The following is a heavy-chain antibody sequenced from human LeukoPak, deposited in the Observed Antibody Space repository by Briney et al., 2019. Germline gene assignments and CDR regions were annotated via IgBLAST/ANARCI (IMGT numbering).Heavy chain of an antibody. Sequence: GGSLRLSCAASGFTFSSYGMHWVRQAPGKGLEWVAVISYDGGNKYYADSVKGRFAISRDNSKNTLYLQMNSLRAEDTAVYYCARGIATGIDFFDPWGQGTLVTVSS. J-gene: IGHJ5*02. CDR3: ARGIATGIDFFDP. CDR2: ISYDGGNK. V-gene: IGHV3-30*03. D-gene: IGHD6-13*01. CDR1: GFTFSSYG.